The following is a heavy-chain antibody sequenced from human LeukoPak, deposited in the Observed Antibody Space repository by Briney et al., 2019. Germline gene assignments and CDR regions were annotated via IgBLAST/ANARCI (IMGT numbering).Heavy chain of an antibody. CDR3: ARRRGTYNDAFDI. V-gene: IGHV3-53*01. J-gene: IGHJ3*02. Sequence: PGGSLRLSCAASGFTLRVNYMTWVRQVPGKGLEWVSVIYANGSTYYPDSVKGRFTISRDNSKSSLYLQMNSLRAEDTAVYYCARRRGTYNDAFDIWGQGTMVTVSS. CDR2: IYANGST. CDR1: GFTLRVNY. D-gene: IGHD3-10*01.